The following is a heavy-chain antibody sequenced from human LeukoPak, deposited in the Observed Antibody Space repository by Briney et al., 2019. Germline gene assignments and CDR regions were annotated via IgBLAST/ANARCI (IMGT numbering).Heavy chain of an antibody. CDR2: ISGSGSSR. J-gene: IGHJ4*02. CDR3: ARVEQQLVRGY. V-gene: IGHV3-48*03. D-gene: IGHD6-13*01. CDR1: GFTFSSYE. Sequence: GGSLRLSCSASGFTFSSYEMNWVRQAPGKGLEWFSYISGSGSSRYYADSVKGRFTISRDNTRNSLYLQMDSLRAEDTALYYCARVEQQLVRGYWGQGTLVTVSS.